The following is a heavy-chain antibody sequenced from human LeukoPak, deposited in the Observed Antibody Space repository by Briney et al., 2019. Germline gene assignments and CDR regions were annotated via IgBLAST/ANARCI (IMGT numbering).Heavy chain of an antibody. J-gene: IGHJ4*02. CDR2: ISSSSSYI. V-gene: IGHV3-21*01. Sequence: GGSLRLSCAASGFTFSSYSMNWVRQAPGKGPEWVSSISSSSSYIYYADSVKGRFTISRDNAKNSLYLQMNSLRAEDTAVYHCAREDAVLMVYAFDYWGQGTLVTVSS. D-gene: IGHD2-8*01. CDR3: AREDAVLMVYAFDY. CDR1: GFTFSSYS.